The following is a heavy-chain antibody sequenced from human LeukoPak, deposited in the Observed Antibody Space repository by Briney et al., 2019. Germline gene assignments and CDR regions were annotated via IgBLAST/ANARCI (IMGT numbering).Heavy chain of an antibody. V-gene: IGHV4-4*07. Sequence: PSETLSLTCTVSGDSMHSYYWSWIRQSPEKGLEWIGRAYSGGNAYYNPSLQSRVTISVDKSNTQFSLALASVTAADTPLYYCAREKSGTLTRAYYYIDVWGKGITVTVSS. J-gene: IGHJ6*03. CDR2: AYSGGNA. D-gene: IGHD1-26*01. CDR3: AREKSGTLTRAYYYIDV. CDR1: GDSMHSYY.